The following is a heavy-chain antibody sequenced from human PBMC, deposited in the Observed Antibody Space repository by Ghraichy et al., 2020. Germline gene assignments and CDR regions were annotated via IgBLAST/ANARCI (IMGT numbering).Heavy chain of an antibody. J-gene: IGHJ6*02. Sequence: GGSLRLSCAASGFTFSSYSMNWVRQAPGKGLEWVSSISSSSSYIYYADSVKGRFTISRDSAKNSLYLQMNSLRAEDTAVYYCANGEHPGFCSSTSCYKEEYYYGMDVWGQGTTVTVSS. CDR2: ISSSSSYI. D-gene: IGHD2-2*02. CDR1: GFTFSSYS. V-gene: IGHV3-21*01. CDR3: ANGEHPGFCSSTSCYKEEYYYGMDV.